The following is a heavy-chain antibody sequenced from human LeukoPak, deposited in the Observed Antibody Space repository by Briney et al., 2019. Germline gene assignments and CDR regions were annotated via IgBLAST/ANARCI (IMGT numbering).Heavy chain of an antibody. CDR2: IYYSGST. Sequence: TSQTLSLTCTVSGGSISSGGYYWSRIRQHPGKGLEWIGYIYYSGSTYSNPSLKSRVTISVDTSKNQFSLNLSSVTAADTAVYYCARYCSSTNCYKGGFDPWGQGTLVTVSS. CDR1: GGSISSGGYY. V-gene: IGHV4-31*03. J-gene: IGHJ5*02. CDR3: ARYCSSTNCYKGGFDP. D-gene: IGHD2-2*02.